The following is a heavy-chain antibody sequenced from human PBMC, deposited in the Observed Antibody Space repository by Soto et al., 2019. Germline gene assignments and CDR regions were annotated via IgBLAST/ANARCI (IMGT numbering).Heavy chain of an antibody. D-gene: IGHD5-12*01. CDR3: ATWEYSDYDCPTIQSNDY. CDR1: GYTFTSYD. V-gene: IGHV1-8*01. Sequence: GXSAKVCCKASGYTFTSYDMNWARQATGQGIEGMGWMNPNSGNKGYAQKFQGRVTMTEDTSTDTAYMELSSLRSEDTAVYYFATWEYSDYDCPTIQSNDYWVQGTLVTVSS. J-gene: IGHJ4*02. CDR2: MNPNSGNK.